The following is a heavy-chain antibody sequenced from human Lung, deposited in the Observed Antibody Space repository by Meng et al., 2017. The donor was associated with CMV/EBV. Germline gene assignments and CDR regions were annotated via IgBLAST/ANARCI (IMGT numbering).Heavy chain of an antibody. J-gene: IGHJ4*02. CDR1: GFSFSSFE. D-gene: IGHD6-6*01. Sequence: GGSLRLXCEVSGFSFSSFEMNWVRQAPGKGLEWIAHISSGGTTINYADSVKGRFTISRDNANNSLFLQMNSLRVEDTAVYYCARKFSSSVLYWGQGTVVTVSS. V-gene: IGHV3-48*03. CDR3: ARKFSSSVLY. CDR2: ISSGGTTI.